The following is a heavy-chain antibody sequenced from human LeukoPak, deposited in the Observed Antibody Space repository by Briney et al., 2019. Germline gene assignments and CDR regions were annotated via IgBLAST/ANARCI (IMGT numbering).Heavy chain of an antibody. CDR2: ISGSGGST. CDR1: GFTFSSYA. Sequence: GGSLRLSCAASGFTFSSYAMSWVRQAPGKGLEWVSAISGSGGSTYYADSVKGRFTTSRDNSKNTLYLQMNSLRAEDTAVYYCAKDRAAAGTRDWFDPWGQGTLVTVSS. J-gene: IGHJ5*02. CDR3: AKDRAAAGTRDWFDP. V-gene: IGHV3-23*01. D-gene: IGHD6-13*01.